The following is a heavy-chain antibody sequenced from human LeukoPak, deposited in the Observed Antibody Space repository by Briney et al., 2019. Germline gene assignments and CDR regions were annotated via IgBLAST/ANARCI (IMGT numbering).Heavy chain of an antibody. D-gene: IGHD3-22*01. CDR3: ARSMMIVVVMPNY. V-gene: IGHV1-2*02. J-gene: IGHJ4*02. Sequence: ASVKVSCKASGYTFTGYCMHWVRQAPGQGLEWMGWINPNSGGTNYAQKFQGRVTMTRDTSISTAYMELSRLRSDDTAVYYCARSMMIVVVMPNYWGQGTLVTVSS. CDR2: INPNSGGT. CDR1: GYTFTGYC.